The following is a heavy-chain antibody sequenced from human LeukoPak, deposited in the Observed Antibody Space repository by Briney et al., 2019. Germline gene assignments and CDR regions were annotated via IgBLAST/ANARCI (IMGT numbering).Heavy chain of an antibody. J-gene: IGHJ4*02. D-gene: IGHD6-13*01. V-gene: IGHV4-34*01. CDR1: GGSFSGYY. Sequence: SETLSLTCAVYGGSFSGYYWSWIRQPPGKGLEWIGEINHSGSTNYNPSLKSRVTISVDRSKNQFSLKLSSVTAADTAVYYCARDNRYSSSWYIDYWGQGTLVTVSS. CDR3: ARDNRYSSSWYIDY. CDR2: INHSGST.